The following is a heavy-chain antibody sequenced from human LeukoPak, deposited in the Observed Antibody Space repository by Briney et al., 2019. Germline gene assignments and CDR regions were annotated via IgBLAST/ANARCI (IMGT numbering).Heavy chain of an antibody. CDR3: ARDTAYYYYMAV. Sequence: GGSLTLSCEVSGFTLSSYTMNWVRQAPGKGLEWVASINSSSSYIYYPDSVKGRFTISRDNARNSLYLQMNSLRAEDTAVYYCARDTAYYYYMAVWGKGTTVTVSS. J-gene: IGHJ6*03. V-gene: IGHV3-21*01. D-gene: IGHD4-17*01. CDR2: INSSSSYI. CDR1: GFTLSSYT.